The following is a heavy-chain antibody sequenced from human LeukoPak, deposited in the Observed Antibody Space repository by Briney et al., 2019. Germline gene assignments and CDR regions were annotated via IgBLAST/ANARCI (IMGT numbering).Heavy chain of an antibody. J-gene: IGHJ4*02. CDR2: ISSSSSTI. Sequence: GGSLRLSCAASGFTFSSYSMNWVRQAPGKGLEWVSYISSSSSTIYYADSVKGRFTISRDNAKNSLYLQMNSLRAEDTAVYYCARDGFVIRADYWGQGTLVTVSS. CDR3: ARDGFVIRADY. CDR1: GFTFSSYS. V-gene: IGHV3-48*01. D-gene: IGHD3-16*02.